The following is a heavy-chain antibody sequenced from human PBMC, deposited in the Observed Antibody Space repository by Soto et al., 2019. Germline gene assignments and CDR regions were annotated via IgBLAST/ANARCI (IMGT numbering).Heavy chain of an antibody. J-gene: IGHJ4*02. V-gene: IGHV1-69*13. Sequence: SLKVSCKASGGTFSSYAISCVRQAPGQGLEWMGGIIPIFGTANYAQKFQGRVTITADESTSTAYMELSSLRSEDTAVYYCARGPHDSSGYYLFDYWGQGTLVTVSS. CDR1: GGTFSSYA. D-gene: IGHD3-22*01. CDR3: ARGPHDSSGYYLFDY. CDR2: IIPIFGTA.